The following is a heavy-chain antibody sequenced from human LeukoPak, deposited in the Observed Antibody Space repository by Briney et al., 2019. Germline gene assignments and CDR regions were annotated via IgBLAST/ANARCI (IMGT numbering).Heavy chain of an antibody. J-gene: IGHJ4*02. V-gene: IGHV3-21*01. CDR3: ATLSGRY. CDR1: GLPFSRYT. D-gene: IGHD1-26*01. CDR2: IGNSATSI. Sequence: GGSLRLSCAVSGLPFSRYTMSWVRQAPGEGREWVSSIGNSATSIYYGDSVKGRFTISRENAKASLYPQMNSLRGEDTAVYYCATLSGRYWGQGTLVTVSS.